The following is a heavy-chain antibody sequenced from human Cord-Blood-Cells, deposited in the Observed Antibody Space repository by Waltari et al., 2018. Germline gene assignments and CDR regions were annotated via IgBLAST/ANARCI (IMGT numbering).Heavy chain of an antibody. J-gene: IGHJ4*02. D-gene: IGHD2-21*01. CDR2: IIPIFGTA. CDR1: GGTFSSYA. Sequence: QVQLVQSGAEVKKPGSSVKVSCKASGGTFSSYAISWVRQAPGQGLEWMGGIIPIFGTANYAQKFQGRVTITADESTSTAYMELSSLRSEDTAVYYCARAYLVIANYYFDYWGQGTLVTVSS. CDR3: ARAYLVIANYYFDY. V-gene: IGHV1-69*01.